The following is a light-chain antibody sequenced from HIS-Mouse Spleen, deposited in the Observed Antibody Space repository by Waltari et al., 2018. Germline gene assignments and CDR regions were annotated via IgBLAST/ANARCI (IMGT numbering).Light chain of an antibody. CDR2: DVS. CDR3: SSYTSSSTLV. Sequence: QSALTQPASVSGSPGQSITIPCTGTSSADGCYNYFPWYQQHPGKPPKLMIYDVSNRPSGVSNRFSGSKSGNTASLTISGLQAEDEADYYCSSYTSSSTLVFGGGTKLTVL. CDR1: SSADGCYNY. J-gene: IGLJ2*01. V-gene: IGLV2-14*03.